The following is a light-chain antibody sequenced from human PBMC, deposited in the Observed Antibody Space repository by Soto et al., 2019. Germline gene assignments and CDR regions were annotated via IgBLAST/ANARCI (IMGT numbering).Light chain of an antibody. J-gene: IGKJ5*01. CDR3: QQYNNWPPIT. CDR2: GAS. Sequence: EIVMTQSPATLSVSPGERATLSCRASQSVSSKLVWYQQKPGQAPRLLIYGASTSAPGIPARFSGSGSGTEITLTFSSLQSEDFAVYYCQQYNNWPPITCGQGTRLEIK. CDR1: QSVSSK. V-gene: IGKV3-15*01.